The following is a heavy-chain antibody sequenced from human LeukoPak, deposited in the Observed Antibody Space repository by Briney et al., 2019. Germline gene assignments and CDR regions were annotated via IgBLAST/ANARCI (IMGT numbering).Heavy chain of an antibody. J-gene: IGHJ4*02. D-gene: IGHD6-19*01. CDR1: GFTFSSYA. V-gene: IGHV3-30-3*01. CDR3: SRDADSSGWYSNFDY. Sequence: GGSLRLSCAASGFTFSSYALYWVRQAPGKGLEWVAFISYDGSNKYYADSVKGRFTISRDNSKNTLYLQMNSLRAEDTAVYYCSRDADSSGWYSNFDYWGQGTLVTVSS. CDR2: ISYDGSNK.